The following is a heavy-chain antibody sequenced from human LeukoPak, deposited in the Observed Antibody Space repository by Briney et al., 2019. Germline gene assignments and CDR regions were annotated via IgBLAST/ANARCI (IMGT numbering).Heavy chain of an antibody. CDR1: GFTFSSYG. D-gene: IGHD5-24*01. CDR2: IWYDGSNK. J-gene: IGHJ4*02. V-gene: IGHV3-33*01. Sequence: GGSLRLSCAASGFTFSSYGMHWVRQAPGKGLEWVAVIWYDGSNKYYADSVKGRFTISRDNSKNTLYLQMNSLRAEDTAVYYCARDDGYQADDYWGQGTLVTVSS. CDR3: ARDDGYQADDY.